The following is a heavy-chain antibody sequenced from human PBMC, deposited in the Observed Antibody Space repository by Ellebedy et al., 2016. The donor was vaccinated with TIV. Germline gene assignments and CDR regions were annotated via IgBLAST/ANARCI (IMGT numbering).Heavy chain of an antibody. D-gene: IGHD4-23*01. Sequence: GESLKISCAASGFTFSSYAMHWVRQAPGKGLEWVAVISYDGSKKYYADSVKGRFTISRDNSKNTLFLQMNSLRDEDTAVYYCTKDSGWEHEYWGQGTLVTVSS. V-gene: IGHV3-30-3*01. CDR1: GFTFSSYA. J-gene: IGHJ4*02. CDR2: ISYDGSKK. CDR3: TKDSGWEHEY.